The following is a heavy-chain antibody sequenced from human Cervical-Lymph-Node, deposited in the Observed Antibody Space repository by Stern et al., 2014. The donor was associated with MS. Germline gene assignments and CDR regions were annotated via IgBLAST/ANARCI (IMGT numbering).Heavy chain of an antibody. J-gene: IGHJ3*02. CDR2: LSAYNGNT. V-gene: IGHV1-18*01. D-gene: IGHD2-15*01. CDR1: GYTFTSYG. Sequence: VQLEESGAAVKKPGASVKVSCKASGYTFTSYGISWVRQAPGQGLEWMGCLSAYNGNTNTAQMIEGRVTMTTDTSTSTAYMELRILRSDDTAFYYCARGLLGSENAFDIWGQGTMVTVSS. CDR3: ARGLLGSENAFDI.